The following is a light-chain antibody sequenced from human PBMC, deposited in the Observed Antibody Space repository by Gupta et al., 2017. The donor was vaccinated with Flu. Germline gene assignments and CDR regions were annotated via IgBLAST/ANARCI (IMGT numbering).Light chain of an antibody. CDR2: EVS. Sequence: ITISCTGTSSDVGSYNLVSWYQQHPGKAPKLMIYEVSKRLSGVSNRFSGSKSGNTASLTISGLQAEDEADYYCCSYAGSSTFVVFGGGTKLTVL. V-gene: IGLV2-23*02. CDR3: CSYAGSSTFVV. J-gene: IGLJ2*01. CDR1: SSDVGSYNL.